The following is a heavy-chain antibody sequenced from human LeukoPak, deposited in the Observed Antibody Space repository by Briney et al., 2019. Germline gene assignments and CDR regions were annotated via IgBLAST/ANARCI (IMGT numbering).Heavy chain of an antibody. CDR3: ARDRSYDFWSGYYTGGFDY. CDR1: GFTFITYA. J-gene: IGHJ4*02. D-gene: IGHD3-3*01. V-gene: IGHV3-30-3*01. Sequence: GGSLRLSCAASGFTFITYAMHWVRQAPGKGLEWVAVTSYDGSNKYYAESVKGRFTISRDNSKNTLYLQMNSLRAEDTAVYYCARDRSYDFWSGYYTGGFDYWGQGTLVIVSS. CDR2: TSYDGSNK.